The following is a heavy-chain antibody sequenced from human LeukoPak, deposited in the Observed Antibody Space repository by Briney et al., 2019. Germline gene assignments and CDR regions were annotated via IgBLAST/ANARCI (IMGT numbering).Heavy chain of an antibody. CDR1: GFTFSSYS. V-gene: IGHV3-21*01. CDR3: ARGYCSGGSCYDGYYFDY. J-gene: IGHJ4*02. Sequence: AGGSLRLSCAASGFTFSSYSMNWVRQAPGKGLEWVSFISSSSIYIYYADSVKGRFTISRDNAKNSLYLQMNSLRAEDTAVYYCARGYCSGGSCYDGYYFDYWGQGTLVTVSS. D-gene: IGHD2-15*01. CDR2: ISSSSIYI.